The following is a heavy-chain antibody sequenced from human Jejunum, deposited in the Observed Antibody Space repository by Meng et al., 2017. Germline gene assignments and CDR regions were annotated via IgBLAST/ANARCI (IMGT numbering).Heavy chain of an antibody. J-gene: IGHJ4*02. D-gene: IGHD2-15*01. CDR1: EFTFSSYN. CDR2: ITFRSTYI. Sequence: GESLKISCAASEFTFSSYNMNWVRQAPGKGLEWVSSITFRSTYINYADSVKGRFTISRDNAKNSLYLQMNSLRAEDTAVYYCARSRGGSDSFDFWSQGTLVTVSS. V-gene: IGHV3-21*06. CDR3: ARSRGGSDSFDF.